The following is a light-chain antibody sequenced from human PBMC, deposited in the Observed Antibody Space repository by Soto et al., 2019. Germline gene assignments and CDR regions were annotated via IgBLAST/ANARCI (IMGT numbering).Light chain of an antibody. CDR3: QQYNSLWT. CDR2: DAS. Sequence: DIQMTQSPSTLSASVGDRVTITCRASQSISSWLAWYQQKPGKAPRLLIYDASYLERGVPTRFSVNGPGTEFTLTISDLQPDDLATYYCQQYNSLWTFGQGTKVEI. CDR1: QSISSW. V-gene: IGKV1-5*01. J-gene: IGKJ1*01.